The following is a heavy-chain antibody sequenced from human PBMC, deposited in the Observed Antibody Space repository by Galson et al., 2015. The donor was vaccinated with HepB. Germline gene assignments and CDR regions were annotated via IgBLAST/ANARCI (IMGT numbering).Heavy chain of an antibody. CDR2: IIPFFGTS. CDR3: AKGCGGDCYSGSYYYYYYYGMDV. V-gene: IGHV1-69*13. CDR1: GVTFNKYA. J-gene: IGHJ6*02. Sequence: SVKVSCKASGVTFNKYAFSWVRQSPGQGLEWMGGIIPFFGTSSYAQKFQGRVTITADESTSTAYMELRSLGSEDTAVYYCAKGCGGDCYSGSYYYYYYYGMDVWGQGTTVTVSS. D-gene: IGHD2-21*02.